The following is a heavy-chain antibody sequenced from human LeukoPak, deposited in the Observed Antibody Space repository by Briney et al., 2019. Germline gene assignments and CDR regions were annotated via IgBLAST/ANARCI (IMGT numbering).Heavy chain of an antibody. V-gene: IGHV3-11*01. J-gene: IGHJ4*02. CDR3: AKALLLYGVGLGLVDY. CDR2: ISSGDGPT. Sequence: GGSLRLSCAASGFTFSDYYMTWIRQAPGKGLEWISYISSGDGPTYYADSVKGRFIISRDNSKNTLYLQMNSLRAEDTAVYYCAKALLLYGVGLGLVDYWGQGTLVTVSS. D-gene: IGHD4-17*01. CDR1: GFTFSDYY.